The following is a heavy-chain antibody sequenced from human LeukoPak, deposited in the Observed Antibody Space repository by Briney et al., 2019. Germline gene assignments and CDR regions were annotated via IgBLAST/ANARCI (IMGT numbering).Heavy chain of an antibody. V-gene: IGHV4-61*02. J-gene: IGHJ4*02. CDR2: IYTSGST. CDR3: ARGGPTNFDY. CDR1: GGSISSGSYY. Sequence: SQTLSLTCTVSGGSISSGSYYWSWIRQPAGKGLEWIGRIYTSGSTNYNPSLKSRVTISVDTSKNQFSLKLSSVAAADTAVYYCARGGPTNFDYWGQGTLVTVSS.